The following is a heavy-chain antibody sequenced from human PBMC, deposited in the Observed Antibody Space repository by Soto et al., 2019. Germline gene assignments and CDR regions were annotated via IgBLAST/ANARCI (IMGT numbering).Heavy chain of an antibody. D-gene: IGHD1-1*01. CDR2: INAGNGNT. CDR3: ARGHWTQTLADYCLDS. Sequence: GASVKVSCKASGYTFTSYAMHWVRQAPGQRLEWMGWINAGNGNTKYSQKFQGRVTITRDTSASTAYMELSSLRSEDTAVYFCARGHWTQTLADYCLDSWAQGTLVTVSS. CDR1: GYTFTSYA. V-gene: IGHV1-3*01. J-gene: IGHJ4*02.